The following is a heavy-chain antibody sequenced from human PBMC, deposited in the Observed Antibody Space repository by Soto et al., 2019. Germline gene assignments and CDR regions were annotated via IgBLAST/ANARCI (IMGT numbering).Heavy chain of an antibody. CDR2: IYHSGST. J-gene: IGHJ3*02. Sequence: QLQLQESGSGLVKPSQTLSLTCAVSGGSISSGGYSWSWIRQPPGKGLEWLGYIYHSGSTYYNPSIKSRVTMSVDRAKNQFSRKLSSVTAADTAVYYCARGGDYAAFDIWGQGTMVTVSS. V-gene: IGHV4-30-2*01. CDR1: GGSISSGGYS. D-gene: IGHD4-17*01. CDR3: ARGGDYAAFDI.